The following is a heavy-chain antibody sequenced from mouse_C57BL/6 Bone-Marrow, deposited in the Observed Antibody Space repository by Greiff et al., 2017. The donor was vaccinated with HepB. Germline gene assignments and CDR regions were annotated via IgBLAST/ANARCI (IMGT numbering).Heavy chain of an antibody. Sequence: DVHLVESGGGLVKPGGSLKLSCAASGFTFSSYAMSWVRQTPEKRLEWVATISDGGSYTYYPDNVKGRFTISRDNAKNNLYLQMSHLKSEDTAMYYCARKGYYYGSSYGFAYWGQGTLVTVSA. J-gene: IGHJ3*01. CDR3: ARKGYYYGSSYGFAY. V-gene: IGHV5-4*01. D-gene: IGHD1-1*01. CDR2: ISDGGSYT. CDR1: GFTFSSYA.